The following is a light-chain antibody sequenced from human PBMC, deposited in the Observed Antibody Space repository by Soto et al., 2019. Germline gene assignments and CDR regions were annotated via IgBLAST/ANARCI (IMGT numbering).Light chain of an antibody. CDR1: SSNIGSHS. CDR2: SND. Sequence: QSVLTQPPSASGTPGQRVTISCSGSSSNIGSHSVYWYQQLPGSAPKLLIFSNDQRPSRVPDRFSGSKSVTSASLAISGLRSEDEADYYCAAWDDSLLGVVFGGGTKPTVL. J-gene: IGLJ2*01. CDR3: AAWDDSLLGVV. V-gene: IGLV1-47*02.